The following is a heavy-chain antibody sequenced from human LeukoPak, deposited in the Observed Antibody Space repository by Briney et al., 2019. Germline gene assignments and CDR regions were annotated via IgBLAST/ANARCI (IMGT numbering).Heavy chain of an antibody. V-gene: IGHV4-61*08. J-gene: IGHJ4*02. CDR3: ARHGRTRPMARARVYFDY. CDR1: GGSISNGGYY. D-gene: IGHD5-24*01. Sequence: SETLSLTCTVSGGSISNGGYYWSWIRQHPGKGLEWIGYIYYSGSTNYNPSLKSRVTISVDTSKNQFSLKLSSVTAADTAVYYCARHGRTRPMARARVYFDYWGQGTLVTVSS. CDR2: IYYSGST.